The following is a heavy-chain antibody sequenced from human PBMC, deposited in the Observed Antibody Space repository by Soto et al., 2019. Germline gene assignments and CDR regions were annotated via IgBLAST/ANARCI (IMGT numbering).Heavy chain of an antibody. CDR3: AKVPWDIVVVSGSWEADEDAFDI. CDR2: ISYDGSNK. Sequence: QVQLVESGGGVVQPGRSLRLSCAASGFTFSSYGMHWVRQAPGKGLEWVAVISYDGSNKYYADSVKGRFTISRDNSKNTLYLQMNSLRAEDTAVYYCAKVPWDIVVVSGSWEADEDAFDIWGQGTMVTVSS. CDR1: GFTFSSYG. J-gene: IGHJ3*02. D-gene: IGHD2-15*01. V-gene: IGHV3-30*18.